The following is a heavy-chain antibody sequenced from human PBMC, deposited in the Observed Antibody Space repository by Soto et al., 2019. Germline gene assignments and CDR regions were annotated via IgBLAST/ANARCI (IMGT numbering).Heavy chain of an antibody. J-gene: IGHJ4*02. CDR1: GDTFSSNS. CDR3: ARGISEYCSGSTCYSYYFDH. V-gene: IGHV1-69*02. D-gene: IGHD2-15*01. Sequence: QGHLVQSGTEVKKPGSSVKVSCKASGDTFSSNSINWVRQAPGQGLEWMGRIIPMLGIINYAQKFQGRVTMSADKSTTTVYMELSSLTSEDTAVDYCARGISEYCSGSTCYSYYFDHWGPGTLVTVSS. CDR2: IIPMLGII.